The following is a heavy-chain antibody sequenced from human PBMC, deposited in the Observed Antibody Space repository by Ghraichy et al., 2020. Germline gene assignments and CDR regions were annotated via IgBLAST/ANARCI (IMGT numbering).Heavy chain of an antibody. J-gene: IGHJ4*02. CDR3: AKDRWRSLTGGFDY. V-gene: IGHV3-23*01. CDR1: EFTFSTCA. Sequence: GGSLRLSCAASEFTFSTCAMTWVRQAPGKGLEWVSGISGGGDTTYYADSVKGRFTISRDNSKNTLYLQMNSLRAEDTAVYYCAKDRWRSLTGGFDYWGQGTLVPVSS. D-gene: IGHD3-9*01. CDR2: ISGGGDTT.